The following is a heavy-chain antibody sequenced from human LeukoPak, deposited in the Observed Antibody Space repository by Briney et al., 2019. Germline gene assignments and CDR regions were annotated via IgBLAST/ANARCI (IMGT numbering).Heavy chain of an antibody. V-gene: IGHV1-18*01. D-gene: IGHD2-15*01. J-gene: IGHJ2*01. Sequence: ASVKVSCKASGYSFTSNGISWVSQAPGQGLEWMGWISAYNGNTNYAHTLQGRVTMTTDTSTSTAYMELRSLRSDDTAAYCCARDWSGGSCYGPVYWYFDLGRRGTLATVTS. CDR2: ISAYNGNT. CDR3: ARDWSGGSCYGPVYWYFDL. CDR1: GYSFTSNG.